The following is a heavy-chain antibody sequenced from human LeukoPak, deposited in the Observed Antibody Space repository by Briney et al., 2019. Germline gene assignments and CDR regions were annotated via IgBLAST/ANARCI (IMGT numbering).Heavy chain of an antibody. CDR3: AKEHDYSNYYYFDF. CDR1: GFTFSSYA. J-gene: IGHJ4*02. CDR2: ISGSGGST. Sequence: GGSLRLSCAASGFTFSSYAMSWVRQAPGKGLEWVSSISGSGGSTYYADSVKGRFTIPRDNSKNTLYLQMNSLRAEDTAVYYCAKEHDYSNYYYFDFWGQGTLVTVSS. D-gene: IGHD4-11*01. V-gene: IGHV3-23*01.